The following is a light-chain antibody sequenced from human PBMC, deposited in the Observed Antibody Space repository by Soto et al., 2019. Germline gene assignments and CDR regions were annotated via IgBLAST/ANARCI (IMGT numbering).Light chain of an antibody. CDR2: DVS. V-gene: IGLV2-11*01. J-gene: IGLJ1*01. CDR1: SSDVGGYNY. Sequence: QSALTQPRSVSGSPGQSVTISCTGTSSDVGGYNYVSWYQQHPGKAPKLMIYDVSKRPSGVPDRFSGSKSGNTASLTISGRQAEDEADYYCGSYAGSYTSYVFGTGTQLTVL. CDR3: GSYAGSYTSYV.